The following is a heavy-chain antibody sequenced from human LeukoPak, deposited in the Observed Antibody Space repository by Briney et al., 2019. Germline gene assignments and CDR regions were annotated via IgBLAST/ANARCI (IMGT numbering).Heavy chain of an antibody. CDR3: ARVYGDPDY. J-gene: IGHJ4*02. CDR1: GFTVSSNY. D-gene: IGHD4-17*01. Sequence: PGGSLRLSCVASGFTVSSNYMSWVRQAPGKGLEWVSVIYSGGSTFYADSVKGRFTISRDNSKNTLYLQMNSLRAEDTAVYYCARVYGDPDYWGQGTLVTVSS. CDR2: IYSGGST. V-gene: IGHV3-53*01.